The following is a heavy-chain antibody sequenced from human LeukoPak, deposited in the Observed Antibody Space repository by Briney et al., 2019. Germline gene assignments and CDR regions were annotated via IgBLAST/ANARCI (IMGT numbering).Heavy chain of an antibody. CDR2: ISAYNGNT. CDR3: ARGAADYYDSSGYY. V-gene: IGHV1-18*01. Sequence: ASVKVSCKASGYTITSYGISWVRQAPGQGLEWMGWISAYNGNTNYAQKLQGRVTMTTDTSTSTAYMELRSLRSDDTAVYYCARGAADYYDSSGYYWGQGTLVTVSS. D-gene: IGHD3-22*01. J-gene: IGHJ4*02. CDR1: GYTITSYG.